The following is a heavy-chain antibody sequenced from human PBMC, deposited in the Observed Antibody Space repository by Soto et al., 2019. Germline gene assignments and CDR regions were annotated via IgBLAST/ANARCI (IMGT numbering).Heavy chain of an antibody. J-gene: IGHJ6*02. CDR2: IYYRVDT. Sequence: QVQLEESGPGLVKPSETLSLTCTVSGGSISSHNWSWVRQAPGKGVEWMGWIYYRVDTLYNPSLKGRGTISVDTSNNQFSLNLDSVTPADTAVYYCARDGREASGIDVWGQGTAVTVSS. CDR3: ARDGREASGIDV. CDR1: GGSISSHN. V-gene: IGHV4-59*11. D-gene: IGHD1-26*01.